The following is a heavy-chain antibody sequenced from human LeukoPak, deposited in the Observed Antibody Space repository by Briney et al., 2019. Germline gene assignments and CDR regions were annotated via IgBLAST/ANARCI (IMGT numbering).Heavy chain of an antibody. CDR3: ARGSTYYDSSGQVPFDY. CDR2: VSGSGSTV. V-gene: IGHV3-48*01. J-gene: IGHJ4*02. D-gene: IGHD3-22*01. Sequence: GGSLRLSCAASGFTFSDHIMNWVRQLPGKRLEWVAYVSGSGSTVYYADSVKGRFTISRDNAKNSLYLQMNSLRAEDTAVYYCARGSTYYDSSGQVPFDYWGQGTLVTVSS. CDR1: GFTFSDHI.